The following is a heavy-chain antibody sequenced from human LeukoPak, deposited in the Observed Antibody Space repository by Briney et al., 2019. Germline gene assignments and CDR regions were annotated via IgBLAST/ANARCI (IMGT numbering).Heavy chain of an antibody. CDR1: GDTLTSFY. CDR3: ARSDPGYSYVYFDY. V-gene: IGHV4-59*01. CDR2: IYYSGSA. J-gene: IGHJ4*02. D-gene: IGHD5-18*01. Sequence: SETLSLNCTVSGDTLTSFYWTWIRQPPGKGLEWIGYIYYSGSASYNPSLKSRVAISLDTSKNQFSLRLSSVTAADAAVYYCARSDPGYSYVYFDYCRQPGLDTVSS.